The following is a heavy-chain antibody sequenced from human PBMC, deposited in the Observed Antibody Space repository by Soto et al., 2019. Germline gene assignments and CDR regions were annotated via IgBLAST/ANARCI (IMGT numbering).Heavy chain of an antibody. J-gene: IGHJ6*03. CDR1: GYTFTSYD. V-gene: IGHV1-8*01. D-gene: IGHD3-3*01. CDR3: ARGADQYYDFLSETDYYYYYMDV. Sequence: QVQLVQSGAEVKKPGASVKVSCKASGYTFTSYDINWVRQATGQGLEWMGWMNPNSGNTGYAQKFQGRVTMTRNTSISTAYMELSSLISEDTAVYYCARGADQYYDFLSETDYYYYYMDVCGKGTTVTVSS. CDR2: MNPNSGNT.